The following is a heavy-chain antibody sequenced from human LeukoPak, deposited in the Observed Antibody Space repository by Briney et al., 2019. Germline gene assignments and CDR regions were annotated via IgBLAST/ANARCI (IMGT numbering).Heavy chain of an antibody. V-gene: IGHV1-46*01. CDR3: ARDEAYCGGDCYLHYYYYGMDV. CDR1: GYTFTSYY. J-gene: IGHJ6*02. D-gene: IGHD2-21*02. Sequence: RASVKVSCKASGYTFTSYYMHWVRQAPGQGLEWMGIINPSGGSTSYAQKFQGRVTMTRDTSTSTVYMELSSLRSEDTAVYYCARDEAYCGGDCYLHYYYYGMDVWGQGTTVTVSS. CDR2: INPSGGST.